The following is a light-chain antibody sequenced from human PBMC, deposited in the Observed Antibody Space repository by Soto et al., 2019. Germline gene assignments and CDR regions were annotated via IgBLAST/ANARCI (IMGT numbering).Light chain of an antibody. J-gene: IGLJ3*02. V-gene: IGLV4-69*01. CDR3: QPWGTGIQV. CDR1: SGHSSYA. Sequence: QPVLTQSPSASASLGSSVKLTCTLSSGHSSYAIAWHKQQPEKGPRNLMKLNRDGSHSKGDGIPDRFAGSSSGAERYLTISSLQYEDEADYYCQPWGTGIQVFGGGTQLTVL. CDR2: LNRDGSH.